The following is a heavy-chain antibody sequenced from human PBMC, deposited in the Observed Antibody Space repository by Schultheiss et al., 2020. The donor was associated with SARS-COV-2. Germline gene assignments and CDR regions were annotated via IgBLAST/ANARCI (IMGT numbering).Heavy chain of an antibody. V-gene: IGHV4-38-2*01. J-gene: IGHJ5*02. CDR1: GYSITSGYF. CDR3: ARGPRFDP. CDR2: IYHSGTT. Sequence: SQTLSLTCAVSGYSITSGYFWGWIRQPPGKGLEWIGSIYHSGTTHFNPSLKSRVNISIDTSKNQLSLKLSSVSAADTAVYYCARGPRFDPWGQGTLVTVSS.